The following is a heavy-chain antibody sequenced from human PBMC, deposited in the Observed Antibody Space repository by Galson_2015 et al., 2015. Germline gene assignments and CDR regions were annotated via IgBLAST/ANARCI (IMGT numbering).Heavy chain of an antibody. D-gene: IGHD4-17*01. CDR3: AKNYWSYGDYVGPDAFDI. CDR1: GFTFSSYA. V-gene: IGHV3-23*01. J-gene: IGHJ3*02. Sequence: SLRLSCAASGFTFSSYAMSWVRQAPGKGLEWVSAISGSGGSTYYADSVKGRFTISRDNSKNTLYLQMNSLRAEDTAVYYCAKNYWSYGDYVGPDAFDIWGQGTMVTVSS. CDR2: ISGSGGST.